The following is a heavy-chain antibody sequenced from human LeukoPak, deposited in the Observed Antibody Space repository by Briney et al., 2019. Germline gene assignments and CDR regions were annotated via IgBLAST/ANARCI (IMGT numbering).Heavy chain of an antibody. Sequence: PSETLSLTCSGSNYSISNSLYWGWLRQPPGKGLEWIGSIYRSGSTFYNPSLKSRVTISLDTSKNQFSLKLSSVTAADTAVYFCARENYGYYMDVWGKGPTVPVSS. V-gene: IGHV4-38-2*02. CDR3: ARENYGYYMDV. CDR1: NYSISNSLY. CDR2: IYRSGST. D-gene: IGHD4-17*01. J-gene: IGHJ6*03.